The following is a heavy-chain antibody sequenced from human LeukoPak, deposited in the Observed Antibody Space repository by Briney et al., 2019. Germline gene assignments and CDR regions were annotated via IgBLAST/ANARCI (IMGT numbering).Heavy chain of an antibody. J-gene: IGHJ6*02. V-gene: IGHV1-69*13. D-gene: IGHD2-2*01. Sequence: SVKVSCKASGGTFSSYAISWVRQAPGQGLEWMGGIIPIFGTANYAQKFQGRVTTTADESTSTAYMELSSLRSEDTAVYYCASADCSSTSCYVDYYYGMDVWGQGTTVTVSS. CDR3: ASADCSSTSCYVDYYYGMDV. CDR1: GGTFSSYA. CDR2: IIPIFGTA.